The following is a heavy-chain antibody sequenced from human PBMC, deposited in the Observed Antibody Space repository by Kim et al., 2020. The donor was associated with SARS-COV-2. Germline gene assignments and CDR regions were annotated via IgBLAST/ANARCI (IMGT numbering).Heavy chain of an antibody. D-gene: IGHD6-6*01. CDR3: AKSLGYSSSSPEDY. J-gene: IGHJ4*02. Sequence: ADSVKGRFTISRDNSKNTLYLQMNSLRAEDTAVYYCAKSLGYSSSSPEDYWGQGTLVTVSS. V-gene: IGHV3-23*01.